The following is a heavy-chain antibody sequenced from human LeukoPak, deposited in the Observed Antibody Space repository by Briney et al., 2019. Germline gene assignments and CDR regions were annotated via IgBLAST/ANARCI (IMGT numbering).Heavy chain of an antibody. D-gene: IGHD2-8*02. CDR3: ARQGGRVGDAFDI. J-gene: IGHJ3*02. CDR1: GYSFTSYW. CDR2: IYPRDSDT. Sequence: GESPKISCEGLGYSFTSYWIGWVRQMPGKGLEWMGIIYPRDSDTRYSPSFQGQVTISADKSISTAYLQWSSLKASDTAMYYCARQGGRVGDAFDIWGQGTMVTVSS. V-gene: IGHV5-51*01.